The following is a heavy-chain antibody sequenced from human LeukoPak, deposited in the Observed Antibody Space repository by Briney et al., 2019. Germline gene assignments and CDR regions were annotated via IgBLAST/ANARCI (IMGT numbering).Heavy chain of an antibody. V-gene: IGHV4-34*01. Sequence: SETLSLTCAVYGGSFSGYYWSWIRQPPGKGLEWIGEINHSGSTNYNPSLKSRVTISVDTSKNQFSLKLSSVTAADTAVYYCASRKGGSDYWGQGTLVTVSS. J-gene: IGHJ4*02. CDR3: ASRKGGSDY. CDR1: GGSFSGYY. CDR2: INHSGST. D-gene: IGHD3-10*01.